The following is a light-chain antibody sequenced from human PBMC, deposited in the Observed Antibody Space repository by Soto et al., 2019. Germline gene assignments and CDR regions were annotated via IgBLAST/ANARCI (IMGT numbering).Light chain of an antibody. CDR2: AAS. V-gene: IGKV1D-16*01. CDR1: QVISSW. CDR3: QQYSSYPLT. Sequence: DIQMTQSPSSLSASVGDRVTITCRACQVISSWLARYQQKPEKAPKSLIYAASNLQRGVPSRFSGSGSGTDFTLTFSSLQPEDFATYYGQQYSSYPLTFGGGTKVEIK. J-gene: IGKJ4*01.